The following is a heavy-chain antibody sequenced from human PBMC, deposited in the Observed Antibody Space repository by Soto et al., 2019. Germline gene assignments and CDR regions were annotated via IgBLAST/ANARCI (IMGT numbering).Heavy chain of an antibody. CDR2: MNPNSGNT. Sequence: AAVKGSCKASGYTFTSYDINWVRQATGQGLEWMGWMNPNSGNTGYAQKFQGRVTVTRNTSISTAYMELSSLRSEDTAVYYCARACFNYGEHYADLDIRGEGTMVTV. CDR3: ARACFNYGEHYADLDI. CDR1: GYTFTSYD. J-gene: IGHJ3*02. V-gene: IGHV1-8*01. D-gene: IGHD4-17*01.